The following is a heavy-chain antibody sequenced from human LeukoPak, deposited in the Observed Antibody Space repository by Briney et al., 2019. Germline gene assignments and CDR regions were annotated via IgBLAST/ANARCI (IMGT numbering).Heavy chain of an antibody. D-gene: IGHD3-10*01. CDR1: GFSFSDAW. CDR2: IESKTDGGTT. CDR3: TTYGSGRKFDY. Sequence: GGSLRLSCAASGFSFSDAWMSWVRQIPGKGLEWVGRIESKTDGGTTDYAAPVKGRFTISRDDSTNSLYLQMNSLKSEDTAVYYCTTYGSGRKFDYWGQGILVTVSS. V-gene: IGHV3-15*04. J-gene: IGHJ4*02.